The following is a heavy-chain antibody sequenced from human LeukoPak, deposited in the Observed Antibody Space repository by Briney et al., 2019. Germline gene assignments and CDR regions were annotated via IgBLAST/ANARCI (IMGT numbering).Heavy chain of an antibody. Sequence: PSETLSLTCTVPGGSISSYYWGWIRQPPGKGLEWIAYVHSIGYTNYNPSLKSRVTISMDTSKDQFSLKLISVTAADTAVYYCARLITDSWSAFDLWGRGTLVTVSS. V-gene: IGHV4-59*08. J-gene: IGHJ2*01. CDR3: ARLITDSWSAFDL. D-gene: IGHD3-10*01. CDR2: VHSIGYT. CDR1: GGSISSYY.